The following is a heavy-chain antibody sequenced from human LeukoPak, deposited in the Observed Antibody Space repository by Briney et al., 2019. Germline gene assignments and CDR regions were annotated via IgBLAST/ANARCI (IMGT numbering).Heavy chain of an antibody. V-gene: IGHV4-31*03. CDR2: IFYSANT. CDR1: GASINSGGYY. J-gene: IGHJ4*02. Sequence: SETLSLTCTVSGASINSGGYYWSWIRQHPGKGLEWVGYIFYSANTYYNPSLKSRATISVDTSKNQFSLKLSSVTAADTAVYYCARGRSYGDYCDYWGQGTLVTVSS. D-gene: IGHD4-17*01. CDR3: ARGRSYGDYCDY.